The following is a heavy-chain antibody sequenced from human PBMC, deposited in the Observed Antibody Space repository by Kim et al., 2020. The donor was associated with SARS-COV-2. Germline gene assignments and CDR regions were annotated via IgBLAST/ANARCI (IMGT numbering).Heavy chain of an antibody. CDR1: GFTFSSYG. D-gene: IGHD5-18*01. CDR2: ISYDGSNK. J-gene: IGHJ4*02. Sequence: GGSLRLSCAASGFTFSSYGMHWVRQAPGKGLEWVAVISYDGSNKYYADSVKGRFTISRDNSKNSLYLQMNSLRAEDTAVYYCAKDLSRIQLWLGLFDYWGQGTLVTVSS. V-gene: IGHV3-30*18. CDR3: AKDLSRIQLWLGLFDY.